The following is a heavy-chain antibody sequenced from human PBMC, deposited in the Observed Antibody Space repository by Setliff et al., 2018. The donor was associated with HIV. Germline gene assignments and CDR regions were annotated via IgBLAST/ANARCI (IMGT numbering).Heavy chain of an antibody. CDR1: GASMSSGDYY. D-gene: IGHD6-13*01. CDR2: IYHSGST. Sequence: KTSETLSLTCTVSGASMSSGDYYWSWIRQPPGKGLEWIGYIYHSGSTHYNPSLNSRVAFSVDTSKNQFSLKLYSVTVADTAFYYCARADSSSWFFATFDIWGQGTMVTVSS. V-gene: IGHV4-30-4*01. CDR3: ARADSSSWFFATFDI. J-gene: IGHJ3*02.